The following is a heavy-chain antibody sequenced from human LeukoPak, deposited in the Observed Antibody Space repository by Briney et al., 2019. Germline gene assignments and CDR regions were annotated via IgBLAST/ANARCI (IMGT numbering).Heavy chain of an antibody. CDR2: ISAYNGNT. Sequence: ASVKVSCKASGYTFTSYGISWVRQAPGQGLEWMGWISAYNGNTNYAQKLRGRVTMTTDTSTSTAYMELRSLRSDDTAVYYCARVSPPGSRGVDDLDYWGQGTLVTVSS. CDR3: ARVSPPGSRGVDDLDY. V-gene: IGHV1-18*01. D-gene: IGHD1-26*01. CDR1: GYTFTSYG. J-gene: IGHJ4*02.